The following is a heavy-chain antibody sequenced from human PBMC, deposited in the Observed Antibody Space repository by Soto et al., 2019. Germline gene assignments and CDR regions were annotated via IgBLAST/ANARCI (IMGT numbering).Heavy chain of an antibody. CDR3: AGGLVEYTDFYYYYCMDV. D-gene: IGHD5-18*01. V-gene: IGHV1-8*01. CDR2: MNPNSGNT. Sequence: ASVKVSCKASGYTFTSYGINWVRQATGQGLEWMGWMNPNSGNTGYAQKFQGRVTMTRNTSISTAYMELSSLRSEDTAVYYCAGGLVEYTDFYYYYCMDVWGKGTTVTVSS. CDR1: GYTFTSYG. J-gene: IGHJ6*04.